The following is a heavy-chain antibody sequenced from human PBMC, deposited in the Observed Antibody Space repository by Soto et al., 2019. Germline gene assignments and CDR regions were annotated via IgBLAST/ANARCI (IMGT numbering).Heavy chain of an antibody. V-gene: IGHV1-18*01. CDR1: GYTFTSYG. D-gene: IGHD6-13*01. CDR2: ISAYNGNT. CDR3: ARSSSSSSYPAYYYYYMDV. J-gene: IGHJ6*03. Sequence: QVQLVQSGAEVKKPGASVKVSCTASGYTFTSYGISWVRQAPGQGLEWMGWISAYNGNTNYAQKLQGRVTMTTDTSTSTAYMELTSLRSDDTAVYYCARSSSSSSYPAYYYYYMDVWGNGTTVTVSS.